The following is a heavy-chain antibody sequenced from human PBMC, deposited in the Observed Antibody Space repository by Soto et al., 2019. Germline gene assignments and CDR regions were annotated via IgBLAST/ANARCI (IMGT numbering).Heavy chain of an antibody. J-gene: IGHJ4*02. CDR2: ISYDGSNK. Sequence: QVQLVESGGGVVQPGRSLRLSCAASGFTFSSYGMHWVRQAPGKGLEWVAVISYDGSNKYYADSVKGRFTISRDNSKNTLYLQMNSLRAEDTAVYYCAKEGYDFWSGYGFDYGGQGTLVTVSS. CDR3: AKEGYDFWSGYGFDY. V-gene: IGHV3-30*18. CDR1: GFTFSSYG. D-gene: IGHD3-3*01.